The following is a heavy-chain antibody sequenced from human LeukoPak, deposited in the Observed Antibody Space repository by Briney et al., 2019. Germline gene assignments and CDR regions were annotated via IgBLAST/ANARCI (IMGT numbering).Heavy chain of an antibody. D-gene: IGHD2-8*01. CDR1: GFTFSSYA. V-gene: IGHV3-30-3*01. CDR3: ARDRLVLMVYAIESNGMDV. Sequence: PGGSLRLSCAASGFTFSSYAMHWVRQAPGKGLEWVAVISYDGSNKYYADSVRGRFTISRDNSKNMLYLQMNSLRAEDTAVYYCARDRLVLMVYAIESNGMDVWGQGTTVTVSS. CDR2: ISYDGSNK. J-gene: IGHJ6*02.